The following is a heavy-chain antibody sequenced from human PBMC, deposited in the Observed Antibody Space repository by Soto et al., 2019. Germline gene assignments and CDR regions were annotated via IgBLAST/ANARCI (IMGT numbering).Heavy chain of an antibody. Sequence: ASVKVSCKASGYTFTSYGISWVRQAPGQGLEWMGWISAYNGNTNYAQKLQGRVTMTTDTSTSTAYMELRSLRSDDTAVYYCARDEAYCGGDCYPEYFQHWGQGTLVTVS. CDR2: ISAYNGNT. CDR3: ARDEAYCGGDCYPEYFQH. V-gene: IGHV1-18*01. J-gene: IGHJ1*01. CDR1: GYTFTSYG. D-gene: IGHD2-21*02.